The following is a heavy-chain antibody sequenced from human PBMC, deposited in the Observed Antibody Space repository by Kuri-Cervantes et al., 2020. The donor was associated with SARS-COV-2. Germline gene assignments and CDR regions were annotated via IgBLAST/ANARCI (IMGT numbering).Heavy chain of an antibody. CDR3: TTDPNYDFWSGYPQFDY. J-gene: IGHJ4*02. Sequence: GGSLRLSCTASGFTVSNAWMSWVRQVPGKGLEWVGRIKSKTDGGTTDYAAPVKGRFTISRDDSKNTLYLQMNSLKTEDTAVYYCTTDPNYDFWSGYPQFDYWGQGTLVTVSS. CDR2: IKSKTDGGTT. D-gene: IGHD3-3*01. CDR1: GFTVSNAW. V-gene: IGHV3-15*01.